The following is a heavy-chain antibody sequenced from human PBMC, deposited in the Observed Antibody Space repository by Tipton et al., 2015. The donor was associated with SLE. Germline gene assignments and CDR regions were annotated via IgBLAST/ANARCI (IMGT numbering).Heavy chain of an antibody. CDR2: IYTSGST. J-gene: IGHJ6*02. V-gene: IGHV4-61*02. D-gene: IGHD6-13*01. CDR3: AGLYSSSWLPFGYYYYGMYV. Sequence: TLSLTCTVSGGSVSSTTYYWSWIRQPAGKGLEWIGRIYTSGSTSYNPSLKSRVTISVNTSKNQFSLKLSSVTAADTAVYYCAGLYSSSWLPFGYYYYGMYVWGQGTTVTVSS. CDR1: GGSVSSTTYY.